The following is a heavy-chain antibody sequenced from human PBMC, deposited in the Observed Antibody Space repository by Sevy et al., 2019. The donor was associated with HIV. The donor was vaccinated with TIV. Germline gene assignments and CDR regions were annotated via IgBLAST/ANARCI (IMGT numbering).Heavy chain of an antibody. V-gene: IGHV4-61*08. CDR3: ARDRIFAVGFNGMDV. CDR1: GGSVSSGGHY. D-gene: IGHD3-3*02. Sequence: SETLSLTCTVSGGSVSSGGHYWGWVRQPPGKGLEWIGYIHYSGNTNYNPSLKSRVTISVDTSKEQFSLKLSFVTAADTAVYYCARDRIFAVGFNGMDVWGQGTTVTVSS. CDR2: IHYSGNT. J-gene: IGHJ6*02.